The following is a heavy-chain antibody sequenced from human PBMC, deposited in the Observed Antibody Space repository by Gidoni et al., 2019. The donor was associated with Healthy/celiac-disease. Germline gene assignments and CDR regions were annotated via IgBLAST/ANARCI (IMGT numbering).Heavy chain of an antibody. CDR2: SNHSGST. D-gene: IGHD6-13*01. Sequence: QVQLQQWVAGLLKPSAPLSLTCAVYGGSFSGYYWSWIRQPPGKGLEWMGESNHSGSTNYNPSINSRVTISVDTSKNKFSLKLSSVTAADTAVYYCARVRRAAGTDYWGQGTLVTVSS. J-gene: IGHJ4*02. CDR1: GGSFSGYY. CDR3: ARVRRAAGTDY. V-gene: IGHV4-34*01.